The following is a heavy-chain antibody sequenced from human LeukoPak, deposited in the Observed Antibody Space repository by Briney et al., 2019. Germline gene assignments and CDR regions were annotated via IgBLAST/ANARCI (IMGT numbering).Heavy chain of an antibody. J-gene: IGHJ3*02. Sequence: SETLSLTCTVSGGSISSYYWSWIRQPAGKGLEWIGRIYTSGSTNYNPSLKSRVTMSVDTSKNQFSLKLSSVTAADTAVCYCARDGSDSSGYYRDAFDIWGQGTMVTVSS. CDR3: ARDGSDSSGYYRDAFDI. CDR2: IYTSGST. V-gene: IGHV4-4*07. D-gene: IGHD3-22*01. CDR1: GGSISSYY.